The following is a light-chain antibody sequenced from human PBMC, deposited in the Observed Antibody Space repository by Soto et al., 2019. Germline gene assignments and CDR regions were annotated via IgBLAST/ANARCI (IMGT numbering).Light chain of an antibody. J-gene: IGLJ2*01. Sequence: QLVLTQSPSASASLGVSVKLTCTRSSGHSSYAIAWHQQQPEKGPRYLMKLNSDGSHSKGDGIPDRFSGSSSGAERYLTISSLQSEDEADYYCQTWGTGIQVFGGGTKLTVL. CDR1: SGHSSYA. CDR2: LNSDGSH. V-gene: IGLV4-69*01. CDR3: QTWGTGIQV.